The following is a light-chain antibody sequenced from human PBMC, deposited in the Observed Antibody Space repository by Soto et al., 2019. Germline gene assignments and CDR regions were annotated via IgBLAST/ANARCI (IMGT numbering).Light chain of an antibody. CDR2: DSS. V-gene: IGKV2-30*01. J-gene: IGKJ5*01. CDR1: QSLVYSDGNTY. CDR3: QQRKHWPPIT. Sequence: FVMTQSALSLPVTLGQPASISCRSSQSLVYSDGNTYLNWYQQRPGQPPRLXXFDSSNRATGVPVRFSGSGSGTVFTLTIGSHEPEDSAVYYCQQRKHWPPITFGQGTRLEIK.